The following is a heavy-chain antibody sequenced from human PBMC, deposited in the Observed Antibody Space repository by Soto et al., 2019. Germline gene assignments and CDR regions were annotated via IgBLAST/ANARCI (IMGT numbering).Heavy chain of an antibody. J-gene: IGHJ2*01. CDR2: IIPILGIA. CDR1: GSTFSSYT. D-gene: IGHD6-19*01. Sequence: QVQLVQSAAEGKKPGSSEKISCKASGSTFSSYTISWVRQAPGQGLEWMGRIIPILGIANYAQKFQGRVTITADKSTSTAYMELSSLRSEYTAVYYCARDSMYSSGWYYWYFDLWGRGTLVTVSS. V-gene: IGHV1-69*08. CDR3: ARDSMYSSGWYYWYFDL.